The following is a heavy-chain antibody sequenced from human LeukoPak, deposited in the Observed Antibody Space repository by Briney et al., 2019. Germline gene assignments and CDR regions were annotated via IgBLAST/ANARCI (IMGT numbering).Heavy chain of an antibody. CDR2: ISGSGGDT. Sequence: PGGSLRLSCAASGFTFSSYAMSWVRQAPGKGLDWVSTISGSGGDTYHPDSVKGRFTISRDNSKNTLYLQMNSLRAEDTAVYYCAKFRIPSGGYAFDPWGQGTLVTVSS. CDR3: AKFRIPSGGYAFDP. J-gene: IGHJ5*02. CDR1: GFTFSSYA. D-gene: IGHD4-23*01. V-gene: IGHV3-23*01.